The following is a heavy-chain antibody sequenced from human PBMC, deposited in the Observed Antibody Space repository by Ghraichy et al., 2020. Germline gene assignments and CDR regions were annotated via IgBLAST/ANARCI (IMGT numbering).Heavy chain of an antibody. J-gene: IGHJ6*02. Sequence: SETLSLTCTVSGGSISSYYWSWIRQPAGKGLEWIGRIYTSGSTNYNPSLKSRVTMSVDTSKNQFSLKLSSVTAADTAVYYCARDSFYSNYVWEWGNYYYGMDVWGQGTTVTVSS. V-gene: IGHV4-4*07. D-gene: IGHD4-11*01. CDR2: IYTSGST. CDR3: ARDSFYSNYVWEWGNYYYGMDV. CDR1: GGSISSYY.